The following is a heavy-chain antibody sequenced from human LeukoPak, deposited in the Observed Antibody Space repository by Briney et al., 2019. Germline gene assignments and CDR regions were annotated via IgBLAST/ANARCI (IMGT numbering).Heavy chain of an antibody. D-gene: IGHD3-10*01. V-gene: IGHV4-34*01. CDR3: ARQLNYYSSGTTNWFDP. CDR1: GGSFSGYY. Sequence: SETLSLTCAVYGGSFSGYYWSWIRQPPGKGLEWIGEINHSGSTNYNPSLKSRVTISANTSKNQFSLRLSSVTAADTAVYYCARQLNYYSSGTTNWFDPWGQGTLVTVSS. J-gene: IGHJ5*02. CDR2: INHSGST.